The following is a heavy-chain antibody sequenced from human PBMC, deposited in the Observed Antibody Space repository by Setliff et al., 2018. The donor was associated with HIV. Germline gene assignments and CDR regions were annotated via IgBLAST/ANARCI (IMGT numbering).Heavy chain of an antibody. CDR3: ASLAYNFWSGRPPFDY. J-gene: IGHJ4*02. V-gene: IGHV4-39*07. Sequence: SETLSLTCTVSGGSISTSRYYWGWIRQPPGKGLEWIGSINYRGNTYYNPSLKSRAAISVDTSKNQISLKLTSVTAADTAKYYCASLAYNFWSGRPPFDYWGQGTLVTVSS. CDR2: INYRGNT. D-gene: IGHD3-3*01. CDR1: GGSISTSRYY.